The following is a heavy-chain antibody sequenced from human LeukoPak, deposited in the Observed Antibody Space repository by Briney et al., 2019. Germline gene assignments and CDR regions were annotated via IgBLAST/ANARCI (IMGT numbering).Heavy chain of an antibody. CDR1: GGSFSGYY. Sequence: SETLSLTCAVYGGSFSGYYWSWIRQPPGKGLEWIGEINHSGSTNYNPSLKSRVTISVDTSKNQFSLKLSSVTAADTAVYYCARDWEQLVQDWFDPWGQGTLVTVSS. CDR2: INHSGST. D-gene: IGHD6-13*01. V-gene: IGHV4-34*01. J-gene: IGHJ5*02. CDR3: ARDWEQLVQDWFDP.